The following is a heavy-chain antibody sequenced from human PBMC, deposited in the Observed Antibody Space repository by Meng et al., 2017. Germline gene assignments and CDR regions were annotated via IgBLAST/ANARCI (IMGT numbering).Heavy chain of an antibody. CDR3: AKDAGAITLIVVFDY. J-gene: IGHJ4*02. CDR1: GFTFSSYA. V-gene: IGHV3-23*01. CDR2: ISGSGGST. Sequence: GESLKISCAASGFTFSSYAMSWVRQAPGKGLEWVSAISGSGGSTYYADSVKGRFTISRNNSKNTLYLQMNSLKVEDTAVYYCAKDAGAITLIVVFDYWGQGTLVTVSS. D-gene: IGHD3-22*01.